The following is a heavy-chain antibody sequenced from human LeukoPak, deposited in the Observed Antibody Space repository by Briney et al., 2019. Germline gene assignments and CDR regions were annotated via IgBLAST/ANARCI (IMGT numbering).Heavy chain of an antibody. CDR2: IIPILGIA. CDR1: GGTFSSYT. D-gene: IGHD1-26*01. CDR3: ARDREDGPYDY. J-gene: IGHJ4*02. V-gene: IGHV1-69*04. Sequence: SVKVSCKASGGTFSSYTISWVRQAPGQGLEWRGRIIPILGIANYAQKFQGRVTITADKSTSTAYMELSSLRSEDTAVYYCARDREDGPYDYWGQGTLVTVSS.